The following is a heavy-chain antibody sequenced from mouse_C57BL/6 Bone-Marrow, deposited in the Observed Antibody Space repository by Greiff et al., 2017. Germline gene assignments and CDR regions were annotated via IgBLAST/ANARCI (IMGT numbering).Heavy chain of an antibody. V-gene: IGHV3-6*01. Sequence: EVKLMESGPGLVKPSQSLSLTCSVTGYSITSGYYWNWIRQFPGNKLEWMGYIRYDGSNNYNQYLKNQISITRDTSKNKVFLKLNSVTTEDTATYYCARRNYGSRNWDLDVWGTGTTVTVSS. CDR1: GYSITSGYY. CDR3: ARRNYGSRNWDLDV. CDR2: IRYDGSN. J-gene: IGHJ1*03. D-gene: IGHD1-1*01.